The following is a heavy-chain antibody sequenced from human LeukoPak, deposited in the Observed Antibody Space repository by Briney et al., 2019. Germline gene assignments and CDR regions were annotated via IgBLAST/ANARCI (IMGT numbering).Heavy chain of an antibody. V-gene: IGHV4-59*01. CDR1: GAAIRRYY. CDR2: TYYSGTT. D-gene: IGHD2/OR15-2a*01. J-gene: IGHJ6*02. Sequence: PSEPLSLPCTVPGAAIRRYYWSWIRQSPGKGLDGRGSTYYSGTTNYSPSLKSRVTISVDTSKNQFSLKLSSVTAADTAVYYCARGPLGSLANIENGMDVWGQGTTVTVSS. CDR3: ARGPLGSLANIENGMDV.